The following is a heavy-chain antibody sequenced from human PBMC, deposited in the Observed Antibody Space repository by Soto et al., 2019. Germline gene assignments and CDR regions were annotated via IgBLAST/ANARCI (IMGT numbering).Heavy chain of an antibody. CDR3: ARDQGYSGFFYGMDV. J-gene: IGHJ6*02. D-gene: IGHD5-12*01. V-gene: IGHV1-2*02. CDR1: GYTFTGYY. Sequence: ASVKVSCKASGYTFTGYYMHWVRQPPGQGLEWMGWINPNSGGTNYAQKFQGRVTMTRDTSISTAYMELSRLRSDDTAVYYCARDQGYSGFFYGMDVWGQGTTVTVSS. CDR2: INPNSGGT.